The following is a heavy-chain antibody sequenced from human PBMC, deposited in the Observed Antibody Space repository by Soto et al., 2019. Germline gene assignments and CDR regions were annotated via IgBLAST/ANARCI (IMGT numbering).Heavy chain of an antibody. V-gene: IGHV3-23*01. CDR2: ISGSDGKT. J-gene: IGHJ4*02. Sequence: PGGSLRPSCAASGFSFSSYAMSWVRQAPGKGLEWVSTISGSDGKTFYADSVKGRFSISRDTSDNMLYLQMNSLRDDDTAVYYCARWSYLDYWGQGARVTVSS. CDR1: GFSFSSYA. CDR3: ARWSYLDY. D-gene: IGHD2-15*01.